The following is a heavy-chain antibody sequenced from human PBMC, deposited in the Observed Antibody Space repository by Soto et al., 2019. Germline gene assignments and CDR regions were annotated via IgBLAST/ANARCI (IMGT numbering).Heavy chain of an antibody. CDR1: GFTFSDYA. CDR2: VSHDGRNT. J-gene: IGHJ4*02. V-gene: IGHV3-30*18. Sequence: VQLVESGGGVVQPGRSLRLSCAASGFTFSDYAMHWVRQAPGKGLEWVAVVSHDGRNTHYADSVKGRFTISRDSSQKTVSLELTIMGAEDTAVYYCAKGGRQWLVTSDFNFWGQGALVTVSS. CDR3: AKGGRQWLVTSDFNF. D-gene: IGHD6-19*01.